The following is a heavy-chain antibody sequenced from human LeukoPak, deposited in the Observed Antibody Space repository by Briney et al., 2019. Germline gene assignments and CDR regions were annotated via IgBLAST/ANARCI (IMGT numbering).Heavy chain of an antibody. CDR3: ARDYDFWSGYYIHAFDI. J-gene: IGHJ3*02. CDR2: ISAYNGNT. V-gene: IGHV1-18*01. Sequence: ASVKLSCKASGYTFTSYGISWVRQAPGQGLEWKGLISAYNGNTNYAQKLQGRVTMTTDTSTSTAYMELRSLRTDDTAVYYCARDYDFWSGYYIHAFDIWGQGTMVTVSS. CDR1: GYTFTSYG. D-gene: IGHD3-3*01.